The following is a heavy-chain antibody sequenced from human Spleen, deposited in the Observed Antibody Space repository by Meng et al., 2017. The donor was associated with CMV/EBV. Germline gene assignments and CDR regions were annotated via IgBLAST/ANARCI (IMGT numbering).Heavy chain of an antibody. V-gene: IGHV3-11*04. CDR1: GFTFTDYY. CDR3: ARVLRHEYERYDTSGYYFLD. Sequence: GGSLRLSCATSGFTFTDYYMSWIRQAPGKGLDWVSYISSPRGNIYYAASVKGRFTISRDNAKKSLYLQMDSLRVDDTAVYYCARVLRHEYERYDTSGYYFLDWGQGALVTVSS. CDR2: ISSPRGNI. J-gene: IGHJ4*02. D-gene: IGHD3-22*01.